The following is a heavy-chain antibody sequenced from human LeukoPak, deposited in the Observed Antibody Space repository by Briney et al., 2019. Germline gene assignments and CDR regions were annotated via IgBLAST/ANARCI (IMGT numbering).Heavy chain of an antibody. D-gene: IGHD1-7*01. CDR2: VSAYNGNT. V-gene: IGHV1-18*01. J-gene: IGHJ4*02. Sequence: GASVKVSCKASGYRFSRYGISWVRQAPGQGPEWVGWVSAYNGNTNYAQKLQGRVTMTTDTSTSTAYMELRSLRSDDTAVYYCAILLMRTGTTVDYWGQGTLVTVSS. CDR1: GYRFSRYG. CDR3: AILLMRTGTTVDY.